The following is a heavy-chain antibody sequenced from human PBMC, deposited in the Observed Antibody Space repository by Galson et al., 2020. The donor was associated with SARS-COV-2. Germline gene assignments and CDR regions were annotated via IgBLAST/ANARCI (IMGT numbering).Heavy chain of an antibody. CDR1: GFTFSSHA. CDR3: ARDGQTSSGWAFDY. D-gene: IGHD6-19*01. CDR2: IFLDESDK. J-gene: IGHJ4*02. V-gene: IGHV3-33*01. Sequence: GGSLRLSCAASGFTFSSHAMHWVRQAPGKGLEWVAQIFLDESDKYYGDSVKGRFTISRDSSKNTVYLQMNNLRADDTAVYYCARDGQTSSGWAFDYWGQGTLVTVSS.